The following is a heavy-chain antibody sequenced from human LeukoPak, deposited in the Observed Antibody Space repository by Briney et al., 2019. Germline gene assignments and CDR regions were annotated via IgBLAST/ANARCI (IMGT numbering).Heavy chain of an antibody. CDR3: VRDPSYGSSWYYYMDV. Sequence: GGSLRLSCAASEFTFVRYAMNWVRQAPGKGLEWVSYISSSSFKIGYADSVKGRFTISRGSSKNSLYLQMDSLRVEDTAVYYCVRDPSYGSSWYYYMDVWGKGTTVTVSS. V-gene: IGHV3-48*04. D-gene: IGHD6-13*01. J-gene: IGHJ6*03. CDR1: EFTFVRYA. CDR2: ISSSSFKI.